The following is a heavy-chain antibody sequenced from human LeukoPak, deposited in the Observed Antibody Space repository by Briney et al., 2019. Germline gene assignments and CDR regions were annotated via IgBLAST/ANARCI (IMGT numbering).Heavy chain of an antibody. CDR3: ARDRVMANYYDILTVYQMTWFDP. Sequence: GASVKVSCKASGYTFTGYYMHWVRQAPGQGLEWMGWINPNSGGTNYAQKFQGRVTMTRDTSISTAYMELSRLRSDDPAVYYCARDRVMANYYDILTVYQMTWFDPGGGGTLVTVPS. CDR1: GYTFTGYY. J-gene: IGHJ5*02. D-gene: IGHD3-9*01. CDR2: INPNSGGT. V-gene: IGHV1-2*02.